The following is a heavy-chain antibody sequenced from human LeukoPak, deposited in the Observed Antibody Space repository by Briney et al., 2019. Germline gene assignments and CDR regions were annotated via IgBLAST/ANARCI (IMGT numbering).Heavy chain of an antibody. D-gene: IGHD1-26*01. CDR1: GGSISSGDYY. CDR3: ARGLDRGSDYYYYYGMDV. Sequence: SETQSLTCTVSGGSISSGDYYWSWIRQPPGKGLEWIGYIYYSGSTYYNPSLKSRVTISVDTSKNQFSLKLSSVTAADTAVYYCARGLDRGSDYYYYYGMDVWGQGTTVAVSS. CDR2: IYYSGST. J-gene: IGHJ6*02. V-gene: IGHV4-30-4*01.